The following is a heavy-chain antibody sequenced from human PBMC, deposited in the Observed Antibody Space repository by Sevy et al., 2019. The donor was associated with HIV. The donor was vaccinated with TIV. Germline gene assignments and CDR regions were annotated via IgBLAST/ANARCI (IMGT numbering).Heavy chain of an antibody. Sequence: SETLSLTCAVSGGSISSVNWWHWVRQPPGKGLEWIGEIYHSGSTNYNPSLKSRVTISVDNSTNQFSQKLSSVTAADTAVYYCARGGETPRGFDPWGQGSLVTVSS. CDR1: GGSISSVNW. CDR3: ARGGETPRGFDP. J-gene: IGHJ5*02. V-gene: IGHV4-4*02. D-gene: IGHD3-16*01. CDR2: IYHSGST.